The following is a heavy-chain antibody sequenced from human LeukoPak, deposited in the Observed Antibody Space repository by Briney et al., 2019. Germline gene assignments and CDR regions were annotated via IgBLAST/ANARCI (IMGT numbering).Heavy chain of an antibody. Sequence: GGTLTLSCAASGVTFSSNGMHWGGHAPRKGLEWVAVIWYDGSNKYYADSVKGRFTISRDNSKNTLYLQMNSLRAEDTAVYYCARDDCGYSYGCPYSYCGMDVWGQGTTVTVSS. J-gene: IGHJ6*02. V-gene: IGHV3-33*01. CDR2: IWYDGSNK. CDR3: ARDDCGYSYGCPYSYCGMDV. CDR1: GVTFSSNG. D-gene: IGHD5-18*01.